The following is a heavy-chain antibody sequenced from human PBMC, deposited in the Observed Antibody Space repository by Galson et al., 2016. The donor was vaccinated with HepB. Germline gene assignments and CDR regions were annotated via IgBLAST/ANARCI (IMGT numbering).Heavy chain of an antibody. CDR3: ARTLVVTPPEFPFDL. CDR1: EYSFATHW. V-gene: IGHV5-51*01. Sequence: QSGAEVKRPGESLKIYCKGSEYSFATHWIGWVRQKPGTGLEWMGIIYPGDSDTRYSPSFQGQVTISADKSINTAYLQWSSLQASDTAMYYRARTLVVTPPEFPFDLWGQGTMVTVSS. D-gene: IGHD3-10*01. CDR2: IYPGDSDT. J-gene: IGHJ3*01.